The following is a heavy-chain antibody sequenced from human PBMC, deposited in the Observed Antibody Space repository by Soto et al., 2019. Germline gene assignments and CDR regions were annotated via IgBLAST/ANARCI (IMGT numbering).Heavy chain of an antibody. D-gene: IGHD6-13*01. CDR1: GFTFSSYA. V-gene: IGHV3-23*01. J-gene: IGHJ4*02. CDR2: IGGSGDTT. CDR3: AKAPAYSSPKYYFDY. Sequence: GGSLRLSCAASGFTFSSYAVTWVRQASGKGLEWASVIGGSGDTTYYADSVKGRFTISRDNSKNTLYLQMNSLRAEDTAVYYCAKAPAYSSPKYYFDYWGQGTLVTVSS.